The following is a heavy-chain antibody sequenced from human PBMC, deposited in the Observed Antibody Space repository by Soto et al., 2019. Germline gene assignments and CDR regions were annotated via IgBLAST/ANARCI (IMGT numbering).Heavy chain of an antibody. CDR2: IYYSGST. CDR3: ARETYDFWSGDYYDYGMDV. V-gene: IGHV4-31*03. CDR1: GGSISSGGYY. D-gene: IGHD3-3*01. Sequence: SETLSLTCTVSGGSISSGGYYWSWIRQHPGKGLEWIGYIYYSGSTYYNPSLKSRVTISVDTSKNQFSLKLSSVTAADTAVYYCARETYDFWSGDYYDYGMDVWGQGTTVTVSS. J-gene: IGHJ6*02.